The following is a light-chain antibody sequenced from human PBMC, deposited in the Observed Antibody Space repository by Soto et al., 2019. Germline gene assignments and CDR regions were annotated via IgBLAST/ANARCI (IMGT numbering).Light chain of an antibody. CDR3: QQYFNSPYF. CDR1: QTVLYNSNNKNY. V-gene: IGKV4-1*01. Sequence: DIVVTQSPDSLAVSLGERATINCKSNQTVLYNSNNKNYLAWYQQKPGQPPKLLIFWASARASVVPDRFSGGGSGTDFTLTISGLQAEDVAIYYCQQYFNSPYFFGQGTKLEIK. CDR2: WAS. J-gene: IGKJ2*01.